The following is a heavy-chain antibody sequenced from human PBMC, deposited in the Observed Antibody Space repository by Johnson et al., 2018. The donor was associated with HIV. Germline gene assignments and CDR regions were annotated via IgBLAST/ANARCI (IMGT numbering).Heavy chain of an antibody. CDR2: IKRETDGGTR. CDR3: TRGVNSEGGSI. J-gene: IGHJ3*02. CDR1: GFIFSHAW. V-gene: IGHV3-15*01. D-gene: IGHD3-16*01. Sequence: EVQLVESGGGLVKPGGSLTLSCVASGFIFSHAWMSWVRQAPGKGLEWVGRIKRETDGGTRDYAAPVKGRFTISRDDSKNTLYLQMNSLKIDDTALYYCTRGVNSEGGSIWGQGTMVTVSS.